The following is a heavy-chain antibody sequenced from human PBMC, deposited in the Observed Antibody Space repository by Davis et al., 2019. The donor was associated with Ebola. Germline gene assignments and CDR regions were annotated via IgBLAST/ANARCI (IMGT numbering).Heavy chain of an antibody. CDR1: GGSFSGYY. CDR2: INHSGST. V-gene: IGHV4-34*01. CDR3: ARAFIFDGMDV. Sequence: PSETLSLTCAVYGGSFSGYYWSWIRQPPGRGLEWIGEINHSGSTNYNPSLKSRVTISVDTSKNQFSLKLSSVTAADTAVYYCARAFIFDGMDVWGQGTTVTVSS. J-gene: IGHJ6*02. D-gene: IGHD3-3*02.